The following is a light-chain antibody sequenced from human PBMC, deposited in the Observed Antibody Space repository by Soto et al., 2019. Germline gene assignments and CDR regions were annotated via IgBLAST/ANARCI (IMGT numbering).Light chain of an antibody. J-gene: IGLJ1*01. CDR3: TSYASSSAYV. CDR1: SSDVGGYNR. Sequence: QSALTQPPSVSGSPGQSVAISCTGTSSDVGGYNRVSWYQQPPGKAPKLLIYDVSNRPSGGSTRFSGSKSGNTASLTISGLVAEDQADYYCTSYASSSAYVFGTGTKLTVL. V-gene: IGLV2-18*02. CDR2: DVS.